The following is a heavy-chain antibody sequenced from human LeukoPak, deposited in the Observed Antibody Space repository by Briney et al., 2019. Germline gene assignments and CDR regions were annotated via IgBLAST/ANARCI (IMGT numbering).Heavy chain of an antibody. CDR2: IYYSGST. J-gene: IGHJ4*02. CDR3: ARVQDGYFGY. Sequence: PSETLSLTCTVSGGSISSYYWSWIRQPPGKGLEWIGYIYYSGSTNYNPSLKSRVTISVDTSKNQFSLKLSSVTAADTAVYYCARVQDGYFGYWGQGTLVTVSS. CDR1: GGSISSYY. V-gene: IGHV4-59*08.